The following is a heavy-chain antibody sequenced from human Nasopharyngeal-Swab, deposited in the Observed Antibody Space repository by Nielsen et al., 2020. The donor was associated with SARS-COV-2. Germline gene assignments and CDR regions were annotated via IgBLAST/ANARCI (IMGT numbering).Heavy chain of an antibody. CDR2: IYSGGDT. V-gene: IGHV3-66*01. Sequence: GESLKISCAASGITISSIYMSWVRQAPGKGLEWVSFIYSGGDTYYADYVKGRFTISRDISKNTLYLQMNSLRAEDTALYYCSMNDFWSGYQDSFDVWGQGTMVTVSS. CDR3: SMNDFWSGYQDSFDV. D-gene: IGHD3-3*01. J-gene: IGHJ3*01. CDR1: GITISSIY.